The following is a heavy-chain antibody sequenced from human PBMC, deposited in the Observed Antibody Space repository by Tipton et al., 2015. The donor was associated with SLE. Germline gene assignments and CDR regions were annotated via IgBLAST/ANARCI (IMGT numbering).Heavy chain of an antibody. D-gene: IGHD6-19*01. CDR1: GGSISTYY. CDR2: IYYSGST. Sequence: TLSLTCTVSGGSISTYYWSWIRQPPGKGLEWIEYIYYSGSTNYNPSLKSRVTISVDTSKNQFSLKLSSVTAADTAVYYCARAPDGAVAGMSEYWGQGTLVTVSS. J-gene: IGHJ4*02. CDR3: ARAPDGAVAGMSEY. V-gene: IGHV4-59*01.